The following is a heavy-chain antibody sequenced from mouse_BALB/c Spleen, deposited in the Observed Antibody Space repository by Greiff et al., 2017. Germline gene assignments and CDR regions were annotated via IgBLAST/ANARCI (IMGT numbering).Heavy chain of an antibody. CDR3: AFYGNSWYFDV. CDR2: IDPANGNT. CDR1: GFNIKDTY. D-gene: IGHD2-1*01. Sequence: VQLQQSGAELVKPGASVKLSCTASGFNIKDTYMHWVKQRPEQGLEWIGRIDPANGNTKYDPKFQGKATITADTSSNTAYLQLSSLTSEDTAVYYCAFYGNSWYFDVWGAGTTVTVSS. V-gene: IGHV14-3*02. J-gene: IGHJ1*01.